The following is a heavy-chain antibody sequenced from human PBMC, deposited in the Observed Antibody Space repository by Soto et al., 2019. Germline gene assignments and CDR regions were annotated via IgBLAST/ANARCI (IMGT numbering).Heavy chain of an antibody. CDR2: IKSKTDGGTT. V-gene: IGHV3-15*01. J-gene: IGHJ4*02. CDR1: GFTFSNAW. Sequence: GGSLRLSCAASGFTFSNAWMSWVRQAPGKGLEWVGRIKSKTDGGTTDYAAPVKGRFTISRDDSKNTLYLQMNSLKTEDTAVYYCTSGYYDSSGYRPVDYWGQGTLVTVSS. D-gene: IGHD3-22*01. CDR3: TSGYYDSSGYRPVDY.